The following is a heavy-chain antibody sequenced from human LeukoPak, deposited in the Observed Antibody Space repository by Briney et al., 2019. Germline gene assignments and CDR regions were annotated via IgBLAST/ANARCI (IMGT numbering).Heavy chain of an antibody. V-gene: IGHV4-34*01. CDR1: GGSSSGYY. J-gene: IGHJ3*02. CDR3: ARGPPGGAFDI. CDR2: INHSGST. Sequence: SETLSLTCAVYGGSSSGYYWSWIRQPPGKGLEWIGEINHSGSTNYNPPLKSRVTISVDTSKNQFSLKLSSVTAADTAVYYCARGPPGGAFDIWGQGTMVTVSS. D-gene: IGHD3-16*01.